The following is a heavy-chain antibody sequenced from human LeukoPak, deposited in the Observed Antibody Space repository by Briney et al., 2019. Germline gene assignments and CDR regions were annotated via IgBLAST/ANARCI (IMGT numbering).Heavy chain of an antibody. CDR1: RLTFSSYS. Sequence: KPGGSLRLSCAASRLTFSSYSMDWVRQAPGKGLEWVSSINSDSSHIYYADSVKGRFTISRDNAKNSLYLQMNSLRAEDTALYYCARGGYCSGGSCLEDYMDVWGKGTTVTVSS. CDR3: ARGGYCSGGSCLEDYMDV. CDR2: INSDSSHI. V-gene: IGHV3-21*04. J-gene: IGHJ6*03. D-gene: IGHD2-15*01.